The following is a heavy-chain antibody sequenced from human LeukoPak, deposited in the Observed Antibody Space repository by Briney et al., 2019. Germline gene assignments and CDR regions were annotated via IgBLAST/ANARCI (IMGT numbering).Heavy chain of an antibody. J-gene: IGHJ4*02. CDR1: GYTFTGYY. CDR2: INPNSGGT. CDR3: ARVPYSGSYLAPEDLFFDY. Sequence: ASVKVSCKASGYTFTGYYIHWVRQAPGQGLEWMGWINPNSGGTNYAQKFQGRVTTTRDTSISTVYMELSRLRSDDTAVYYCARVPYSGSYLAPEDLFFDYWGQGNLVTVSS. D-gene: IGHD1-26*01. V-gene: IGHV1-2*02.